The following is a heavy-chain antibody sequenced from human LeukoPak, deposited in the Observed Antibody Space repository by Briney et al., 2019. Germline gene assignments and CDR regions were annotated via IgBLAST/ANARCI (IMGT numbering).Heavy chain of an antibody. D-gene: IGHD3-9*01. CDR2: INPSGGST. CDR3: ARDHSTHNYDILTGYLGGDY. V-gene: IGHV1-46*01. Sequence: ASVKVSCKASGYTFTSYYMHWVRQAPGQGLEWMGIINPSGGSTSYAQKFQGRVTMTRDTSTSTVYMELSSLRSEDTAVYYCARDHSTHNYDILTGYLGGDYWGQGTLVTVSS. CDR1: GYTFTSYY. J-gene: IGHJ4*02.